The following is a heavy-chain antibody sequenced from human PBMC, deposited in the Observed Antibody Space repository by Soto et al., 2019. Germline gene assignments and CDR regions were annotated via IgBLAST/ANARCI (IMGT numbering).Heavy chain of an antibody. Sequence: SETLSLTCTVSGGSISSYYWSWIRQPAGKGLEWIGYIYYSGSTYYNPSLKSRVTISVDTSKNQFSLKLSSVTAADTAVYYCAREKTTVTTIGRYFDYWGQGTLVTVSS. V-gene: IGHV4-59*06. CDR1: GGSISSYY. J-gene: IGHJ4*02. D-gene: IGHD4-17*01. CDR3: AREKTTVTTIGRYFDY. CDR2: IYYSGST.